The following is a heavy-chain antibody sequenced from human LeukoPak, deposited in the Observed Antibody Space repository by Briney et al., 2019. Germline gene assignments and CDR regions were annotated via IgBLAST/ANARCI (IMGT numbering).Heavy chain of an antibody. V-gene: IGHV4-39*07. CDR2: IFYSGNT. D-gene: IGHD6-6*01. CDR3: AREDESGSYYFDF. J-gene: IGHJ4*02. CDR1: GGSINSSSYY. Sequence: PLETLSLTCTVSGGSINSSSYYWGWIRQPPGKGLEWIGSIFYSGNTYDNPSLKSRVTISIGTSNNQFSLKLRSVTAADTAVYFCAREDESGSYYFDFWGQGTLVTVPS.